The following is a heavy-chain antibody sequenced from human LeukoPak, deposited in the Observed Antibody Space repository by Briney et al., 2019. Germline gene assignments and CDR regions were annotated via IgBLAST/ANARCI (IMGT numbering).Heavy chain of an antibody. D-gene: IGHD6-19*01. CDR2: IRYDGSNK. CDR3: ASTEGGSGWYFSPDY. J-gene: IGHJ4*02. CDR1: GFTFSSYG. V-gene: IGHV3-30*02. Sequence: GGSLRLSCAASGFTFSSYGMHWVRQAPGKGLEWVAFIRYDGSNKYYADSVKGRFTISRDNSKNTLYLQMNSLRAEDTAVYYCASTEGGSGWYFSPDYWGQGTLVTVSS.